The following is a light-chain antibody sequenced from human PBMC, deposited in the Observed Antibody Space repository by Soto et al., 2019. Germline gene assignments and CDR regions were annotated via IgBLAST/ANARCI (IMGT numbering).Light chain of an antibody. CDR2: LAS. V-gene: IGKV1-5*03. Sequence: DIQMTQSPSTLSASVGDRVTITCRASQSINIWLAWYQQKPGRAPKLLIYLASTLASGVPSRFSGSGSGTDFTLIISSLQPDDFATYYCQQYNDYWTFCQGTRVEVK. CDR1: QSINIW. CDR3: QQYNDYWT. J-gene: IGKJ1*01.